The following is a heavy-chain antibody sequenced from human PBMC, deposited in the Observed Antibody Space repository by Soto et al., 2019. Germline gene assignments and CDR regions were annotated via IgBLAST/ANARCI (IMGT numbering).Heavy chain of an antibody. Sequence: GGSLRLSCAASGFTFSSYAMSWVRQAPGKGLEWVSAISGSGGSTYYADSVKGRFTISRDNSKNTLYLQMNSLRAEDTAVYYCAKVAVAGRTLDYYFDYWGQGTLVTVSS. D-gene: IGHD6-19*01. CDR3: AKVAVAGRTLDYYFDY. J-gene: IGHJ4*02. CDR1: GFTFSSYA. V-gene: IGHV3-23*01. CDR2: ISGSGGST.